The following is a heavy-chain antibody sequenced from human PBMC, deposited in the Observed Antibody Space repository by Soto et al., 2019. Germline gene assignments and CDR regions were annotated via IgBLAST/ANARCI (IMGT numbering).Heavy chain of an antibody. CDR2: VSPDSGST. D-gene: IGHD3-3*01. J-gene: IGHJ6*02. CDR3: ARATELRYVEWSVYRGGHYAMDV. CDR1: GYTFSGYD. Sequence: QVQLVQSGAEVKKPGASVRVSCKASGYTFSGYDINWVRQATGQGLEWMGWVSPDSGSTGYAGIFQGRVTVTWDRSTTTAYMDLSSLTSEGSAVYYCARATELRYVEWSVYRGGHYAMDVWGQGTTVTVSS. V-gene: IGHV1-8*01.